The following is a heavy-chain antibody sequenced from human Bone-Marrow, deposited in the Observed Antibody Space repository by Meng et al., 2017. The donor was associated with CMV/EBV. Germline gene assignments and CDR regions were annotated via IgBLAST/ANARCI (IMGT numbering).Heavy chain of an antibody. Sequence: GESLKISCAASGFTFSSYAMGWVRQAPGKGLEWVSSISSSSSYIYYADSVKGRFTISRDNAKNSLYLQMNSLRAEDTAVYYCAREAIVVVPAAIADPFDYWGQGTLVTVSS. CDR1: GFTFSSYA. D-gene: IGHD2-2*02. J-gene: IGHJ4*02. V-gene: IGHV3-21*01. CDR2: ISSSSSYI. CDR3: AREAIVVVPAAIADPFDY.